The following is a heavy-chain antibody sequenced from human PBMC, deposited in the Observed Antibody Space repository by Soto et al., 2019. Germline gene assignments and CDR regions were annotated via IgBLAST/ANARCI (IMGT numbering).Heavy chain of an antibody. J-gene: IGHJ5*02. CDR2: INAGNGNT. CDR3: ARPGNRNWFDP. V-gene: IGHV1-3*01. D-gene: IGHD3-10*01. Sequence: ASGKVSCKASGYTFTSYAMHWVRQAPGQRLEWMGWINAGNGNTKYSQKFQGRVTITRDTSASTAYMELSSLRSEDTAVYYCARPGNRNWFDPWGQGTLATVSS. CDR1: GYTFTSYA.